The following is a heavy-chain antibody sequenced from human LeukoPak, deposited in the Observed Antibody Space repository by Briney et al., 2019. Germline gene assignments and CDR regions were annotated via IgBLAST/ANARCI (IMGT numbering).Heavy chain of an antibody. CDR3: AKDQLRKDIVVVPAAPPDY. J-gene: IGHJ4*02. CDR1: GFTFSSYG. Sequence: PGGSLRLSCAASGFTFSSYGMHWVRQAPGKGLEWVAVISYDGSNKYYADSVKGRFTISRDNSKNTLYLQMNSLRAEDTAVYYCAKDQLRKDIVVVPAAPPDYWGQGILVTVSS. V-gene: IGHV3-30*18. CDR2: ISYDGSNK. D-gene: IGHD2-2*01.